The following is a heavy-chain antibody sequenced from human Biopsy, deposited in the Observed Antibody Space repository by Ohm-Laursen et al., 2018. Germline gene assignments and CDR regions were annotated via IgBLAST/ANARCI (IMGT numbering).Heavy chain of an antibody. CDR1: GNTFATYH. D-gene: IGHD5-24*01. CDR3: ARAGVGSDGTDSYYYGMDV. V-gene: IGHV1-46*01. J-gene: IGHJ6*02. CDR2: ISPRGATT. Sequence: ASVKVSCNASGNTFATYHIHWVRQAPGQGIEWMGVISPRGATTSFSQKFQGRITMTRDTSTGTVYMDLNSLGSEDTAVYYCARAGVGSDGTDSYYYGMDVWGPGTTATVSS.